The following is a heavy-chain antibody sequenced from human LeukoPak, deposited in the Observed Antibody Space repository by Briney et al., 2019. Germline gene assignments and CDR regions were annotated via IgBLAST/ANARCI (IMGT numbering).Heavy chain of an antibody. CDR1: GGSISSGDYY. CDR2: IYYSGST. J-gene: IGHJ3*02. Sequence: PSQTLSLTCTVSGGSISSGDYYWSWIRQPPGKGLEWIGYIYYSGSTYYNPSLKSRVTISVDTPKNQFPLKLSSVTAADTAVYYCAREGFHYDILTGYYRVRAFDIWGQGTMVTVSS. V-gene: IGHV4-30-4*01. CDR3: AREGFHYDILTGYYRVRAFDI. D-gene: IGHD3-9*01.